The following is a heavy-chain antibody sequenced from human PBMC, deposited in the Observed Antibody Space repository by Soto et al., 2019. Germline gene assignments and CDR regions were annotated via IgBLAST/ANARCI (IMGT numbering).Heavy chain of an antibody. CDR3: ASIGYCSGGSCYRSAFDI. D-gene: IGHD2-15*01. Sequence: SETLSLTCAVYGGSFSCYDWSWIRQPPGKGLEWIGEINHSGSTNYNPSLKSRVTISVDTSKNQFSLKLSSVTAADTAVYYCASIGYCSGGSCYRSAFDIWGQGTMVTVSS. V-gene: IGHV4-34*01. CDR2: INHSGST. CDR1: GGSFSCYD. J-gene: IGHJ3*02.